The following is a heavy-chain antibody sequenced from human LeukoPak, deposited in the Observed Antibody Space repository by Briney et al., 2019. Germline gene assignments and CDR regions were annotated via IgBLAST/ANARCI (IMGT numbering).Heavy chain of an antibody. J-gene: IGHJ4*02. V-gene: IGHV4-38-2*02. CDR1: GYSISSGYY. CDR3: ARDIGSTSCYDY. CDR2: FYHGGSS. D-gene: IGHD2-2*01. Sequence: PSETLSLTCTVSGYSISSGYYWGWIRQPPGKGLEWIGSFYHGGSSYYNPSLKSRVTMSVDTSKNQFSLKLSSVTAADTAVYYCARDIGSTSCYDYWGQGTLVTVSS.